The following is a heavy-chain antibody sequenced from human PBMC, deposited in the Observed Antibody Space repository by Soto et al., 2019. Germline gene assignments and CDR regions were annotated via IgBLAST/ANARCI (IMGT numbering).Heavy chain of an antibody. CDR1: GGSISSSSYY. V-gene: IGHV4-39*01. D-gene: IGHD3-10*01. Sequence: QLQLQESGPGLVKPSETLSLTCTVSGGSISSSSYYWGWIRQPPGKGLEWIGNIFYTGSTYYNPSLKSRVTISVDTSKNPVSLKLSSVTAADTAVYYCARISNYYGSGSPRYYFDYWGQGTLVTVSS. J-gene: IGHJ4*02. CDR3: ARISNYYGSGSPRYYFDY. CDR2: IFYTGST.